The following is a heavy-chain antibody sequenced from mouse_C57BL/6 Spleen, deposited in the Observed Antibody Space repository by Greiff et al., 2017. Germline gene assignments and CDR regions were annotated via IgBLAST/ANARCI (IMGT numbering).Heavy chain of an antibody. CDR2: IYPGDGGT. J-gene: IGHJ3*01. CDR3: ASDSSGPWCAY. CDR1: GYAFSSSW. V-gene: IGHV1-82*01. Sequence: QVHVKQSGPELVKPGASVKISCKASGYAFSSSWMNWVKQRPGKGLEWIGRIYPGDGGTNYNGKFKGKATLTAAKSSRPAYMQPNSLTSEDSAVYVCASDSSGPWCAYWGQGTLVTVSA. D-gene: IGHD3-2*02.